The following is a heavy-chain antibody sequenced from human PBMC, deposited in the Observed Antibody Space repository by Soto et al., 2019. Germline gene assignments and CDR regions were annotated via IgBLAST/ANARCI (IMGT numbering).Heavy chain of an antibody. J-gene: IGHJ6*03. V-gene: IGHV3-23*01. CDR1: GFTFSSYA. Sequence: GGSLRLSCAASGFTFSSYAMSWVRQAPGKGLEWVSAISGSGGSTYYADSVKGRFTISRDNSKNTLYLQMNSLRAEDTAVYYCAKHALDDYIWGRPYYYYYYMDVWGKGTTVTVSS. CDR3: AKHALDDYIWGRPYYYYYYMDV. CDR2: ISGSGGST. D-gene: IGHD3-16*01.